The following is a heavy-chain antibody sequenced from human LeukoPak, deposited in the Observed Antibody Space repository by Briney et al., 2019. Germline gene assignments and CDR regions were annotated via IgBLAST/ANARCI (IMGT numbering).Heavy chain of an antibody. CDR1: GYTFTGYY. V-gene: IGHV1-2*02. D-gene: IGHD3-22*01. J-gene: IGHJ4*02. Sequence: ASVKVSCKASGYTFTGYYMHWVRQAPGQGLEWMGWINPNSGGTNHAQKFQGRVTMTRDTSISTVYMELSSLRSEDTAVYYCARNYDSSGYTFDYWGQGTLVTVSS. CDR3: ARNYDSSGYTFDY. CDR2: INPNSGGT.